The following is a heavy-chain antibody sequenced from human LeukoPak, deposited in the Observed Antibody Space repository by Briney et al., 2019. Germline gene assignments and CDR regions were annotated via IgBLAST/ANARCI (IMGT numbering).Heavy chain of an antibody. J-gene: IGHJ4*02. CDR2: IHYSGST. CDR3: ASLSYSSSWYGLDY. V-gene: IGHV4-39*07. Sequence: SETLSLTCTVSGGSISINTYYWGWIRQPPGKGLEWIGSIHYSGSTYYNPSLKSRVTISVDTSKNQFSLKLSSVTAADTAVYYCASLSYSSSWYGLDYWGQGTLVTVSS. CDR1: GGSISINTYY. D-gene: IGHD6-13*01.